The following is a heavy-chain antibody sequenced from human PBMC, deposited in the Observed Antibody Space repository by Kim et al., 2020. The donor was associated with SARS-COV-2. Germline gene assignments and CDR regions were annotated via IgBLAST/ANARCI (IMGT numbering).Heavy chain of an antibody. V-gene: IGHV1-18*01. CDR1: GYTFTSYG. CDR2: ISAYNGNT. D-gene: IGHD3-10*01. J-gene: IGHJ4*02. CDR3: ARDSPMVRGVIIPPYFDY. Sequence: ASVKVSCKASGYTFTSYGISWVRQAPGQGLEWMGWISAYNGNTNYAQKLQGRVTMTTDTSTSTAYMELRSLRSDDTAVYYCARDSPMVRGVIIPPYFDYWGQGTLVTVSS.